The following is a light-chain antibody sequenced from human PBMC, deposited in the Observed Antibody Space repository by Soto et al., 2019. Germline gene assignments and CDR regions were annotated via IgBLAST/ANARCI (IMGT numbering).Light chain of an antibody. J-gene: IGKJ1*01. CDR3: QQYNTHSVT. CDR1: QTVNAW. V-gene: IGKV1-5*01. Sequence: DIQMTQSPSTMSASLGDRGTITCRASQTVNAWLAWYQHKPGKAPKLLIYDASIMASGVPARFSGSGSGTEFILTISSLQPDDVGTYYCQQYNTHSVTFGQGTKVEIK. CDR2: DAS.